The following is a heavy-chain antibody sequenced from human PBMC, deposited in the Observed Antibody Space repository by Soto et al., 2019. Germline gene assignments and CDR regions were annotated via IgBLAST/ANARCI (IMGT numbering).Heavy chain of an antibody. Sequence: QVQLVESGGGVVQPGRSLRLSCAASGFTFSSYGMHWVRQAPGKGLEWVAVIWYDGSNKYYADSVKGRFTISRDNSKNTLYLQMNSLRAEDTAVYYCARETYGDLRLDYWGQGTLVTVSS. CDR2: IWYDGSNK. CDR1: GFTFSSYG. J-gene: IGHJ4*02. V-gene: IGHV3-33*01. D-gene: IGHD4-17*01. CDR3: ARETYGDLRLDY.